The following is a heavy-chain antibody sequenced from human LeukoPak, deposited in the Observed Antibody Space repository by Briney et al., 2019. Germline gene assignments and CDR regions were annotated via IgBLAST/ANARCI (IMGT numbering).Heavy chain of an antibody. V-gene: IGHV3-21*01. CDR2: ITSSGRYI. CDR3: TRKGSQWDFLVDY. D-gene: IGHD2/OR15-2a*01. CDR1: GFTFSSYS. J-gene: IGHJ4*02. Sequence: GGSLRLSCAASGFTFSSYSMNWVRQAPGKGLEWVSSITSSGRYIYYADSVKGRFTISRDNSENSLYLQMDSLTAEDTAVYYCTRKGSQWDFLVDYWGQGTWVAVSP.